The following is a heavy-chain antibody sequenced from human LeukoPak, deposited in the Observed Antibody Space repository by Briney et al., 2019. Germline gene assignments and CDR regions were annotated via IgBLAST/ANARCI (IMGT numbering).Heavy chain of an antibody. CDR3: AKDAQRGFDYSNSLEY. J-gene: IGHJ4*02. CDR2: IWSDATEK. CDR1: GFTFSSYT. D-gene: IGHD4-11*01. V-gene: IGHV3-33*06. Sequence: GRSLRLSCAASGFTFSSYTMHWVRQAPGKGLEWVAVIWSDATEKYYGDAVKGRFTISRDNSRNTLYLQMNSLRAEDTAVYYCAKDAQRGFDYSNSLEYWGQGTLVTVSS.